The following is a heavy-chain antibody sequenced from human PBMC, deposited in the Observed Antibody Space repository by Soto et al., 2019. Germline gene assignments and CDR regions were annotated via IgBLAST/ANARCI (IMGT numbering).Heavy chain of an antibody. J-gene: IGHJ1*01. CDR1: GFTFSSYA. CDR2: ISGSGGST. CDR3: AKSHRDYHYDSSAKRGGFQP. D-gene: IGHD3-22*01. V-gene: IGHV3-23*01. Sequence: LRLSCAASGFTFSSYAMSWVRQAPGKGLEWVSAISGSGGSTYYADSVKGRFTISRDNSKNTLYLQMNSLRAEDTAVYYCAKSHRDYHYDSSAKRGGFQPWGQGTLVTVSS.